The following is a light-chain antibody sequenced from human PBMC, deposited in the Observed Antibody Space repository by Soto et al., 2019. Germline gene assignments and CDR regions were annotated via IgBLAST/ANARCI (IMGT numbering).Light chain of an antibody. CDR3: SSYAGYSTGV. CDR2: EVS. J-gene: IGLJ3*02. CDR1: SSDVGGYNY. V-gene: IGLV2-14*01. Sequence: QSALTQPASVSGSPGQSITISCTGTSSDVGGYNYVSWYQQHPGKAPKLMIYEVSNRPSGVSNRFSGSKSGNTASLTISGLQAEDEADYYCSSYAGYSTGVFGGGTKLTVL.